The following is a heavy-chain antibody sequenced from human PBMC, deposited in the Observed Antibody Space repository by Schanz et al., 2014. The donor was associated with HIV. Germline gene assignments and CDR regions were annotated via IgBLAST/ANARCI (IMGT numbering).Heavy chain of an antibody. CDR2: INSDGSST. D-gene: IGHD1-7*01. J-gene: IGHJ6*02. Sequence: EVQLVESGGGLVQPGGSLRLSCAASGFTFSSYWMHWVRQAPGKGLVWVSRINSDGSSTSYADSVKGRFTISRDNAKNTLYLQMNSLRAEDTAVYYCARAGQLALEQGWGNYYYYYYYGMDVWGQGTTVTVSS. CDR3: ARAGQLALEQGWGNYYYYYYYGMDV. V-gene: IGHV3-74*01. CDR1: GFTFSSYW.